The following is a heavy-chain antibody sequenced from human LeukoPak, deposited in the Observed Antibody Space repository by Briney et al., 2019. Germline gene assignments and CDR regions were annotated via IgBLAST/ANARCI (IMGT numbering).Heavy chain of an antibody. CDR1: GYTFTSYG. Sequence: ASVKVSCKASGYTFTSYGISWVRQAPGQGHEWMGWISAYNGNTNYAQKLQGRVTMTTDTSTSTAYMELRSLRSDDTAVYYCARDLVWYCSSTSCRRYFDLWGRGTLVTVSS. D-gene: IGHD2-2*01. CDR2: ISAYNGNT. V-gene: IGHV1-18*01. CDR3: ARDLVWYCSSTSCRRYFDL. J-gene: IGHJ2*01.